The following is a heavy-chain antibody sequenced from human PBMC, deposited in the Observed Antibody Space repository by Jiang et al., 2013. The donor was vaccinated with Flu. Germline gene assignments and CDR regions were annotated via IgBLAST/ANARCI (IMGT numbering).Heavy chain of an antibody. Sequence: SGDSVSSNSAAWNWIRQSPSRGLEWLGRTYYRSKWYNDYAVSVKSRITINPDTSKNQFSLQLNSVTPEDTAVYYCARDMAGYYDSSGYYSFAGPTTLSDAFDIWGQGTMVTVPS. CDR2: TYYRSKWYN. CDR1: GDSVSSNSAA. D-gene: IGHD3-22*01. J-gene: IGHJ3*02. CDR3: ARDMAGYYDSSGYYSFAGPTTLSDAFDI. V-gene: IGHV6-1*01.